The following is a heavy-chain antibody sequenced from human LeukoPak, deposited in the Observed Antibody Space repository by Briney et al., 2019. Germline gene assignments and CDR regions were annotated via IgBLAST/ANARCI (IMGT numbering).Heavy chain of an antibody. D-gene: IGHD3-3*01. CDR3: ARLNYDFWSGVWEGYYMDV. CDR1: GFTFKLYW. V-gene: IGHV3-74*01. Sequence: GGSLRLSCAASGFTFKLYWMHWVRQVPGKRPVWVSRINDDGSDTIYADSVRGRLTISRDNAKNSLYLQVNSLRAEDTAVYYCARLNYDFWSGVWEGYYMDVWGKGTTVTVSS. CDR2: INDDGSDT. J-gene: IGHJ6*03.